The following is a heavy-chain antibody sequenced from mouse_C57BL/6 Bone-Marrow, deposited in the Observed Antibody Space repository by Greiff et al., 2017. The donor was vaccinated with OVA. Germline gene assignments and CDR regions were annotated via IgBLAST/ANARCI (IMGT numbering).Heavy chain of an antibody. CDR1: GYTFTSYW. J-gene: IGHJ3*01. Sequence: QVQLKQPGAELVKPGASVKVSCKASGYTFTSYWMHWVKQRPGQGLEWIGRIHPSDSDTNYNQKFKGKATLTVDKSSSTAYMQLSSLTSEDSAVYYCAKDYDYDERFAYWGQGTLVTVSA. D-gene: IGHD2-4*01. V-gene: IGHV1-74*01. CDR2: IHPSDSDT. CDR3: AKDYDYDERFAY.